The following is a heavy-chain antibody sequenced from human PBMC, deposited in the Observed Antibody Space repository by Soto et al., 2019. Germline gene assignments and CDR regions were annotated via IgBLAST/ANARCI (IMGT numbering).Heavy chain of an antibody. J-gene: IGHJ3*02. D-gene: IGHD4-17*01. Sequence: QVQLQESGPGLVKPSETLSLTCTVSGGSISSYYWSWIRQPPGKGLEWIGYIYYSGSTNYNPSLKGRVTITVETSKNQFSLELSSVTASGTAVYYFGTLDDYGDSFCAFDIWGQGTMVTVSS. CDR1: GGSISSYY. V-gene: IGHV4-59*08. CDR2: IYYSGST. CDR3: GTLDDYGDSFCAFDI.